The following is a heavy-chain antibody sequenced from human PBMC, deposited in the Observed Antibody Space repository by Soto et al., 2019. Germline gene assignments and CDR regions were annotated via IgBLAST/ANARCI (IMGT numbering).Heavy chain of an antibody. Sequence: QVQLQESGPGLVKPSQTLSLTCTVSGGSISSGGYYWSWIRQHPGKGLEWIGYIYYSGSTYYNPSLRSRVTISVDTSKNQFSLKLSSVTAADTAVYYCARVGCSSTSCNGVDYWGQGTLVTVSS. J-gene: IGHJ4*02. CDR1: GGSISSGGYY. D-gene: IGHD2-2*01. V-gene: IGHV4-31*03. CDR3: ARVGCSSTSCNGVDY. CDR2: IYYSGST.